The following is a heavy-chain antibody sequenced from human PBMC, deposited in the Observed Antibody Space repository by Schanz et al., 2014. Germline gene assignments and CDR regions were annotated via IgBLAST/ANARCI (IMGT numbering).Heavy chain of an antibody. CDR1: GFVFGDYY. D-gene: IGHD6-19*01. Sequence: QVHLLESGGGLVEPGGSLRLSCAASGFVFGDYYMTWIRQAPGKGLEWLSYISDSGTYTNYADSVKGRFTISRDNAKSSLYLQMNSLRVEDTAVYYCAASSGWHPSTDYWGQGPLVTVSS. V-gene: IGHV3-11*03. J-gene: IGHJ4*02. CDR3: AASSGWHPSTDY. CDR2: ISDSGTYT.